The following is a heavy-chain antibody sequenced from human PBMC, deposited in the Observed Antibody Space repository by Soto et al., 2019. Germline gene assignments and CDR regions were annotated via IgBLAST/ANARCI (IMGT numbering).Heavy chain of an antibody. CDR3: ARIQTSAGAFTWFAP. J-gene: IGHJ5*02. Sequence: QVTLEESGPVLVKPTETLTLTCSISGFSLTSGRMGVSWIRQPPGKALEWLGHIFSDDEKSSRSSLRSRLTISTGTSKGQVVLKWTTMDPLDTGTFFCARIQTSAGAFTWFAPGAREPWSASPQ. V-gene: IGHV2-26*03. D-gene: IGHD6-19*01. CDR1: GFSLTSGRMG. CDR2: IFSDDEK.